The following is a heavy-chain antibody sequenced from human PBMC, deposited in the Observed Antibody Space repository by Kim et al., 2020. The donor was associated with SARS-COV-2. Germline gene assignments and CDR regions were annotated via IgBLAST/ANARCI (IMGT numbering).Heavy chain of an antibody. CDR2: SSP. Sequence: SSPTSPDSVTGRFTLYRDNAKNMAYLQMNSLRAEDTAVYFCASGIAAARFWGQGTLVTVSS. D-gene: IGHD6-13*01. CDR3: ASGIAAARF. V-gene: IGHV3-74*03. J-gene: IGHJ4*02.